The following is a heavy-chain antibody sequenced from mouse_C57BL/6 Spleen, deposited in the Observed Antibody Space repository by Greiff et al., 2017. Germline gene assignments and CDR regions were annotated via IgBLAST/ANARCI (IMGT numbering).Heavy chain of an antibody. J-gene: IGHJ4*01. CDR3: ARLEYYAMDY. CDR2: ISTGSSTI. Sequence: EVKVEESGGGLVKPGGSLKLSCAASGFTFSDYGMHWVRQAPEKGLEWVAYISTGSSTIDYADTVKGRFTISRDNATNTLFLQMTSLRSEDTAMYYCARLEYYAMDYWGQGTSVTVSS. V-gene: IGHV5-17*01. CDR1: GFTFSDYG.